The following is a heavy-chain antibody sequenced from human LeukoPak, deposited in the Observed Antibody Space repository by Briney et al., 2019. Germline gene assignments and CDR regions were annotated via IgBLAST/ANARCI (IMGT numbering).Heavy chain of an antibody. CDR3: ASCGGGDCYYAFDI. V-gene: IGHV4-34*09. J-gene: IGHJ3*02. CDR1: GGSFSGYY. D-gene: IGHD2-21*02. CDR2: IYYSGST. Sequence: SETLSLTCAVYGGSFSGYYWSWIRQPPGKGLEWIGYIYYSGSTYYNPSLKSRVTISVDTSKNQFSLKLSSVTAADTAVYYCASCGGGDCYYAFDIWGQGTMVTVSS.